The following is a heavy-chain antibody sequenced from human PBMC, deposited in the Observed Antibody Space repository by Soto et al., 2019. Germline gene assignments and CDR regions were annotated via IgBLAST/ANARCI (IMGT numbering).Heavy chain of an antibody. Sequence: QVQLQESGPGLVKPSETLSLTCTVSGGSISPYYWSWIRQSPEKGLEWIGYSYYTGSTDYNPSLKSRVTISVDTSKNQFSLKLNSVTAADPAVYYCARSFGGGRFSWFESWGQGTLVTVSS. CDR2: SYYTGST. J-gene: IGHJ5*01. D-gene: IGHD3-10*01. CDR1: GGSISPYY. CDR3: ARSFGGGRFSWFES. V-gene: IGHV4-59*12.